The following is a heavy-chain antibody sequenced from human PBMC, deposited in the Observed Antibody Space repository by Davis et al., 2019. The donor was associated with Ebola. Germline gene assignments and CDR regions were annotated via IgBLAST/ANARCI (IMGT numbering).Heavy chain of an antibody. CDR3: ARRPDDYIWGSYRYYYYGMDV. D-gene: IGHD3-16*02. CDR1: GGSISSSSYY. CDR2: IYYSGST. V-gene: IGHV4-39*07. J-gene: IGHJ6*02. Sequence: MPSETLSLTCTVSGGSISSSSYYWGWIRQPPGKGLEWIESIYYSGSTYYNPSLKSRVTISVDKSKNQFSLKLSSVTAADTAVYYCARRPDDYIWGSYRYYYYGMDVWGQGTTVTVSS.